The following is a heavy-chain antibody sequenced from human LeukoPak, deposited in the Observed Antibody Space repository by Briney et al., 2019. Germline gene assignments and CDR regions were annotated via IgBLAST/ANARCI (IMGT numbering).Heavy chain of an antibody. D-gene: IGHD5-18*01. J-gene: IGHJ4*02. Sequence: PGGSLRLSCAASGFTFTNYWMSWVRQAPGKGLELVANIKQDRSEKYYVDSVKGRFTISRDNAKNSLYLQMNSLRAEDTALYYCAKIYSYGRQNYFDYWGQGTLVTVSS. CDR2: IKQDRSEK. V-gene: IGHV3-7*03. CDR3: AKIYSYGRQNYFDY. CDR1: GFTFTNYW.